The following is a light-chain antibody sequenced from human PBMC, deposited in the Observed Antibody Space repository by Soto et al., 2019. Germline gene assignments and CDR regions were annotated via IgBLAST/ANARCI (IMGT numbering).Light chain of an antibody. CDR2: DVS. V-gene: IGLV2-8*01. CDR1: SSDVGNYNS. J-gene: IGLJ3*02. CDR3: CSYSNSNDLV. Sequence: QSVLTQPPSASGSPGQSVTISCTGTSSDVGNYNSVSWYQQHPGKPPKIMIFDVSRRPSGVTPRCSGSTSGKTASLTVSGLQPEDEADDYCCSYSNSNDLVFGGGTKVTVL.